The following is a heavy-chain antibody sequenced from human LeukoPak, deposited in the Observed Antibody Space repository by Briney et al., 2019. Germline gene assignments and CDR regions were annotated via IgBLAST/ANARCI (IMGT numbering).Heavy chain of an antibody. CDR1: GFTFSNYW. Sequence: GGSLRLSCAASGFTFSNYWMTWVRQAPGKGLEWVSAISGSGYSTYYADSVRGRFTISRDDSKNTIYLQMNSLRAEDTAIYYCAKDRGDYGDYVYWGQGTLVTVSS. CDR2: ISGSGYST. J-gene: IGHJ4*02. V-gene: IGHV3-23*01. D-gene: IGHD4-17*01. CDR3: AKDRGDYGDYVY.